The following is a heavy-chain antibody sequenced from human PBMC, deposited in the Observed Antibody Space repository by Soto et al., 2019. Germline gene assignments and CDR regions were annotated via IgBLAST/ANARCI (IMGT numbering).Heavy chain of an antibody. CDR2: ISYDGSNN. Sequence: PGGSLRLSCAASGFTFSSYAMHWVRQSPGKGLEWVAVISYDGSNNYYADSVKGRFTISRDNSKNTLYLQMNSLRDEDTAVYYCARDFGSLGATIDYWGQGTLVTVSS. CDR1: GFTFSSYA. D-gene: IGHD1-26*01. J-gene: IGHJ4*02. CDR3: ARDFGSLGATIDY. V-gene: IGHV3-30-3*01.